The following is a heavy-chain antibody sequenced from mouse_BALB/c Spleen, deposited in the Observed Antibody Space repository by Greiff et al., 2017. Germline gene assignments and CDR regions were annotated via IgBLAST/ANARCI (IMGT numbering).Heavy chain of an antibody. CDR1: GFTFSSYA. Sequence: DVHLVESGGGLVKPGGSLKLSCAASGFTFSSYAMSWVRQSPEKRLEWVAEISSGGSYTYYPDTVTGRFTISRDNAKNTLYLEMSSLRSEDTAMYYCARTDCSPQYDIDYWGQGTTLTVSS. V-gene: IGHV5-9-4*01. J-gene: IGHJ2*01. D-gene: IGHD2-14*01. CDR2: ISSGGSYT. CDR3: ARTDCSPQYDIDY.